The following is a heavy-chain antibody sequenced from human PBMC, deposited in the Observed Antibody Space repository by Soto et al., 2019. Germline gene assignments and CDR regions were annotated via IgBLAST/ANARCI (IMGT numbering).Heavy chain of an antibody. CDR3: AIRRIVGATFGMDV. CDR2: IYYSGST. D-gene: IGHD1-26*01. V-gene: IGHV4-39*01. CDR1: GGSISSSSYY. J-gene: IGHJ6*02. Sequence: PSETLSLTCTFSGGSISSSSYYWGWIRQPPGKGLEWIGSIYYSGSTYYNPSLKSRVTISVDTSKNQFSLKLSSVTAADTAVYYCAIRRIVGATFGMDVWGQGTTVTVSS.